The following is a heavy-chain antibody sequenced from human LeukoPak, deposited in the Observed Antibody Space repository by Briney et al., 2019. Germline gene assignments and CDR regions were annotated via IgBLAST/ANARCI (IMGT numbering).Heavy chain of an antibody. V-gene: IGHV3-7*01. D-gene: IGHD1-7*01. Sequence: GGSLRLSCAASGFTFSSYWMMWLRQAPGKGLEWVAYIRQGGSEKNYVDSVKGRFTISRDNAKISLYLQMNSLRAEDTAVYYCATDRKAGTWDPRFDYWGQGTLVTVSS. J-gene: IGHJ4*02. CDR3: ATDRKAGTWDPRFDY. CDR1: GFTFSSYW. CDR2: IRQGGSEK.